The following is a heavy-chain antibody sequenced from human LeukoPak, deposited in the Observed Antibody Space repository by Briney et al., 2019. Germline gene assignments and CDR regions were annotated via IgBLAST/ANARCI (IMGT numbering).Heavy chain of an antibody. CDR3: ARDQRYAFDY. CDR1: GSPFTDSP. J-gene: IGHJ4*02. Sequence: QTGGPLRLSCATSGSPFTDSPMNSVRQAPGKGLEWVSNIRTSTEGTNYAIYADSVKGRVTFSRDDAKNTLYLHMHSLRDDDTAVYYCARDQRYAFDYWGRGILVTVSS. CDR2: IRTSTEGT. V-gene: IGHV3-48*02. D-gene: IGHD3-9*01.